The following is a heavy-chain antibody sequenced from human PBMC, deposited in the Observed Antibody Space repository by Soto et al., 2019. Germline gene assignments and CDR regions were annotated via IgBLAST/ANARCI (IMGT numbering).Heavy chain of an antibody. V-gene: IGHV1-18*01. D-gene: IGHD6-19*01. J-gene: IGHJ1*01. CDR1: GYTFTSYG. CDR3: ARDSSGWRTTPEYFQY. Sequence: QVQLVQSGGEVKKPGASVKVSCKASGYTFTSYGFSWVRQAPGQGLEWMGWIAYNGDTKYAEKLQGRVTLTTDTSTSTTYMEMRSLRPDDTAMYYCARDSSGWRTTPEYFQYWGQGTLVTVSS. CDR2: IAYNGDT.